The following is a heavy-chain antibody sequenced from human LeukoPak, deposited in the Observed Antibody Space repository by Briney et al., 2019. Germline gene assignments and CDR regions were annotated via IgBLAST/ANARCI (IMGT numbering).Heavy chain of an antibody. V-gene: IGHV1-69*05. Sequence: SVKVSYKASGGTFSSYAISWVRQAPGQGLEWMGGIIPIFGTANYAQKFQGRVTITTDESTSTAYMELSSLRSEDTAVYYCARGGRNDFWSGYYDYWGQGTLVTVSS. D-gene: IGHD3-3*01. J-gene: IGHJ4*02. CDR3: ARGGRNDFWSGYYDY. CDR1: GGTFSSYA. CDR2: IIPIFGTA.